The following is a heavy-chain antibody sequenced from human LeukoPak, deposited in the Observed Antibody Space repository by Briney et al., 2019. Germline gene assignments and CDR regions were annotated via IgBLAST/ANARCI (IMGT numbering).Heavy chain of an antibody. CDR2: ISSKGDNI. CDR1: GFTFSSYA. V-gene: IGHV3-64*01. J-gene: IGHJ6*04. Sequence: GGSLRLSCAGSGFTFSSYAIHWVRQAPGKGLEYVSTISSKGDNIFYANSVKGRFTISRDNSKDTVYLQMGSLRAEDMAVYYCGRVRISAARGYMDVWGKGTTVTVSS. CDR3: GRVRISAARGYMDV. D-gene: IGHD6-13*01.